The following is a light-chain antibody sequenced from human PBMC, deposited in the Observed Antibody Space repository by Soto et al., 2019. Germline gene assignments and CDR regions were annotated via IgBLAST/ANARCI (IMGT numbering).Light chain of an antibody. CDR3: QQRNIWPPVT. V-gene: IGKV3-11*01. Sequence: EIVLTQSPATLSLSPGERATLSCRASPSVTNYLAWYQQKPVQPPRLLXYGAFNRAAGIPARFSGSGSGTDLTLTISSLEPEDSAVYYCQQRNIWPPVTFGQGTRLEIK. J-gene: IGKJ5*01. CDR2: GAF. CDR1: PSVTNY.